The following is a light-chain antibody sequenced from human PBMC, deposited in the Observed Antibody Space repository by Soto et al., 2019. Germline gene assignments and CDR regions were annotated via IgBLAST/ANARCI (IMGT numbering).Light chain of an antibody. CDR3: QQTYTLPFA. Sequence: DMQMTQSPSSLSASVGDRVTITCRPSQTIDNYLNWYQHKPGKAPKLLIYGASTLQSVVSSRFTGRASGTDFTLTIDNLQDEDFATYYCQQTYTLPFAFGKGTKLEI. CDR1: QTIDNY. CDR2: GAS. J-gene: IGKJ2*01. V-gene: IGKV1-39*01.